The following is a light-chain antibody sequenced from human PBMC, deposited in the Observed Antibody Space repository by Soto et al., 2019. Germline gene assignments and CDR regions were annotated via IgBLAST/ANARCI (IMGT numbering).Light chain of an antibody. V-gene: IGLV2-14*01. CDR3: TSYTSSNTWV. CDR2: EVS. Sequence: QSALTQPASVSGSPGQSITISCTGTRSDIGGYKYVAWYQQHPGKAPKLIIYEVSNRPSGVSNRFSGSKSGNTASLTISGLQAEDEADFYCTSYTSSNTWVFGGGTQLTVL. CDR1: RSDIGGYKY. J-gene: IGLJ3*02.